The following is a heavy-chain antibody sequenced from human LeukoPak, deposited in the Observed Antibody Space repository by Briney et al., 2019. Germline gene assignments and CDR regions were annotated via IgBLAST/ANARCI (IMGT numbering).Heavy chain of an antibody. D-gene: IGHD3-3*01. CDR1: GFSLGPYW. V-gene: IGHV3-74*01. CDR3: AGVYFDFWTGYLDWYFDL. J-gene: IGHJ2*01. CDR2: IDPDGTTT. Sequence: GGSLRLSCAASGFSLGPYWMHWVRQAPGKGLVWVSRIDPDGTTTNYADSVKGRFTISRDNAENTLYLQMNSLRVEDTAVYYCAGVYFDFWTGYLDWYFDLWGRGTLVTVSS.